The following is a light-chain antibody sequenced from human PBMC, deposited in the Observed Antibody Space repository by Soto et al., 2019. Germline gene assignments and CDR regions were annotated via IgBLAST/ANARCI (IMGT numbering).Light chain of an antibody. CDR2: DVS. CDR3: SSYTSSSTLVL. Sequence: QYVLTQPASVSGSPGQSITISCTGTSSDIGGYNYVSWYQHHPDKAPKLMIYDVSNRPSGVSTRFSGSKSGNTASLTISGLQAEDEADYYCSSYTSSSTLVLFGEGTKLTVL. J-gene: IGLJ2*01. CDR1: SSDIGGYNY. V-gene: IGLV2-14*03.